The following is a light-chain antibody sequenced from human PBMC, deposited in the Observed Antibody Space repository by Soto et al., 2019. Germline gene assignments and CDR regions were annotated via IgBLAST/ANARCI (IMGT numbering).Light chain of an antibody. CDR3: VSFAGGTYV. CDR1: SSDVGAYIF. V-gene: IGLV2-8*01. CDR2: DVN. Sequence: QSALTQPPSASGSPGQSVTISCTGTSSDVGAYIFVSWYQQHPGKAPKLMVYDVNRRPPGVPDRFFGSKSGNTASLTVSGLQAEDEADYYCVSFAGGTYVFGNGTKVTV. J-gene: IGLJ1*01.